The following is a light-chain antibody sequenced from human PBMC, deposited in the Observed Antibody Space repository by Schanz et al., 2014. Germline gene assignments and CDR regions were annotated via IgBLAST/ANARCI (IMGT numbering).Light chain of an antibody. CDR2: DVS. J-gene: IGKJ1*01. V-gene: IGKV1-5*01. CDR3: QQYNSYSWT. CDR1: QSIRSW. Sequence: DIQMTQSPSTLSASVGDRVTITCRASQSIRSWLAWYQQKPGKAPKLLMYDVSSLQSGVPSRFSGSGSGTEFTLSISSLQPDDIATYYCQQYNSYSWTFGQGTKVEIK.